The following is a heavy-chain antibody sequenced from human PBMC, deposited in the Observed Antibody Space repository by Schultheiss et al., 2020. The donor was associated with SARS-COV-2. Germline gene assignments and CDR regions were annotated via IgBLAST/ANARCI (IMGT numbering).Heavy chain of an antibody. Sequence: GGSLRLSCAASGFTFSTYGMHWVRQAPGKGLEWVAVISYDGSNKYYADSVKGRFTISRDNSKNTLYLQMNSLRAEDTAVYYCGKRPPAPHYYGMDVWGQGTTVTVSS. V-gene: IGHV3-30*18. D-gene: IGHD6-25*01. CDR1: GFTFSTYG. CDR2: ISYDGSNK. CDR3: GKRPPAPHYYGMDV. J-gene: IGHJ6*02.